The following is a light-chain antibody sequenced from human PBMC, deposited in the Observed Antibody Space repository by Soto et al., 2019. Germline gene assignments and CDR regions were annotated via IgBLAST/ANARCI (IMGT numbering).Light chain of an antibody. J-gene: IGKJ1*01. CDR3: QQYVTSSPRT. Sequence: IVCSQSAATLSLSPGERATLSCRTSQSVSSYLAWYQQKPGQAPRLLMYGISRRATGIPDRFSGSGSGTDFTLTITRLEPEDYAVYYCQQYVTSSPRTFGQGTKVDIK. CDR2: GIS. CDR1: QSVSSY. V-gene: IGKV3-20*01.